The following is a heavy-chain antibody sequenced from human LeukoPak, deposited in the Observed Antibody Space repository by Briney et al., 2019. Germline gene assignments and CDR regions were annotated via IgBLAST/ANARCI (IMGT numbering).Heavy chain of an antibody. CDR1: GFTFSSYT. D-gene: IGHD5-18*01. Sequence: GGSLRLSCVASGFTFSSYTMNWVRQAPGKGLEWVSAISTSSDYKYYADSVKGRFTISRDNAKNSLFLQMNSLRAEDTAVYYCAKDLVRDTAMVYLDYWGQGTLVTVSS. V-gene: IGHV3-21*01. J-gene: IGHJ4*02. CDR3: AKDLVRDTAMVYLDY. CDR2: ISTSSDYK.